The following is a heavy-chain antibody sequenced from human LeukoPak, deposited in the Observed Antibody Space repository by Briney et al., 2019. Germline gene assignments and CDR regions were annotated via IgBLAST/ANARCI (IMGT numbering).Heavy chain of an antibody. CDR1: GFTFTTYW. CDR2: IRQDGSEK. V-gene: IGHV3-7*05. J-gene: IGHJ4*02. CDR3: ARGGGRHVEY. Sequence: GGSLRLSCAASGFTFTTYWMSWVRQAPGKGLEWVANIRQDGSEKYYVDSVKGRFTISRDNAKNSLYLQMNSLRAEDTAVYYCARGGGRHVEYWGQGNLVTVSS. D-gene: IGHD3-16*01.